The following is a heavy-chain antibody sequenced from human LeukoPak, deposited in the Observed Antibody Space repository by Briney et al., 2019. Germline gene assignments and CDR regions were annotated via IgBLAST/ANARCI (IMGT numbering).Heavy chain of an antibody. CDR1: GFTFGKYW. CDR3: ARDQYDTWSRRGNFDS. CDR2: IKLDGSEK. Sequence: GGSLRLSCVASGFTFGKYWMSWVRQAPGRGLEGVANIKLDGSEKNYVDSVKGRFTISRDNTKNSLYLQMNSLRVEDTAVFYCARDQYDTWSRRGNFDSWGQGTLVIVSS. V-gene: IGHV3-7*03. J-gene: IGHJ4*02. D-gene: IGHD3-3*01.